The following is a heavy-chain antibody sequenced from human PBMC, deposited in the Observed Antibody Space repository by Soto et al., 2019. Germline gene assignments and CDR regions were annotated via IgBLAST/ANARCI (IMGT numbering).Heavy chain of an antibody. V-gene: IGHV1-18*01. D-gene: IGHD6-13*01. Sequence: QVQLVQSGAEVKKPGASVKVSCKASGYTFTSYGISWVRQAPGQGLEWMGWISAYNGNTNYAQKLQGRVTLTPDTSTNTAYRELRNLRSDDTAVYDCARVIAAAAHFDYWGQGTLVAVSS. CDR1: GYTFTSYG. J-gene: IGHJ4*02. CDR3: ARVIAAAAHFDY. CDR2: ISAYNGNT.